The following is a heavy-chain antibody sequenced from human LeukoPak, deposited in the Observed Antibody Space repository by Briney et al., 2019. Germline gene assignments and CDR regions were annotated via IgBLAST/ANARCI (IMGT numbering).Heavy chain of an antibody. CDR2: ISAYNGNT. Sequence: ASVKVSCKAYGYTFTSYGISCVRQDPGQGLEWMGGISAYNGNTNYAQKLQGRVTMTTETSTSTAYMELRSLRSDDTAVYYCARGSYGCILQHAFDIWGQGTMVTVSS. CDR1: GYTFTSYG. J-gene: IGHJ3*02. CDR3: ARGSYGCILQHAFDI. D-gene: IGHD4-23*01. V-gene: IGHV1-18*01.